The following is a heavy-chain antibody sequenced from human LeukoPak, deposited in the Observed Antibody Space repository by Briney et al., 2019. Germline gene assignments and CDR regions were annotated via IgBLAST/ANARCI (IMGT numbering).Heavy chain of an antibody. CDR3: ARSPSPVIAAAGTPSY. Sequence: GSSVKVSCKASGGTFSSYAISWVRQAPGQGLEWMGRIIPILGIANYAQKSQGRVTITADKSTSTAYMELSSLRSEDTAVYYCARSPSPVIAAAGTPSYWGQGTLVTVSS. D-gene: IGHD6-13*01. CDR1: GGTFSSYA. CDR2: IIPILGIA. V-gene: IGHV1-69*04. J-gene: IGHJ4*02.